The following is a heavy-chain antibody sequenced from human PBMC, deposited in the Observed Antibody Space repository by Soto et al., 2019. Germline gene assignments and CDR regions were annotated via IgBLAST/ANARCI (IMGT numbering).Heavy chain of an antibody. J-gene: IGHJ2*01. V-gene: IGHV3-15*01. CDR2: IKKRADGGTA. CDR3: TFVNPHGAHSDVHSYSTQGTSDL. D-gene: IGHD1-1*01. Sequence: SGGTVRLSCAASGFTCSNAWMNWVRQAPGKGVEWIGRIKKRADGGTADHATPVKGRFTISRDDSKNTLYLQMNSLKTEDTAVYSCTFVNPHGAHSDVHSYSTQGTSDL. CDR1: GFTCSNAW.